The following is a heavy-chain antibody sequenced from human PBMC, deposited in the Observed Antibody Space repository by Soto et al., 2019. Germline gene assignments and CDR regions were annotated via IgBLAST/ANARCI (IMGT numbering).Heavy chain of an antibody. J-gene: IGHJ4*02. CDR1: GDSVSSNRAA. D-gene: IGHD5-12*01. Sequence: SQTLSLTCAISGDSVSSNRAAWNWIRQSPSRGFEWLGRTYYRSKWYHDYAVSVKSRITINPDTSKNQFSLQLNSVTPEDTAVYYCARDLEGTRDGYKLFDYWGQGTVVTVYS. CDR3: ARDLEGTRDGYKLFDY. V-gene: IGHV6-1*01. CDR2: TYYRSKWYH.